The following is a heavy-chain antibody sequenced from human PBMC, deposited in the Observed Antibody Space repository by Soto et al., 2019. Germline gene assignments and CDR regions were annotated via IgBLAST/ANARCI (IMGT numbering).Heavy chain of an antibody. J-gene: IGHJ5*02. V-gene: IGHV1-18*01. Sequence: ASVKVSCKASGYTFTSYGISWVRQSPGQGLEWMGWISAYNGNTNYAQKLQGRVTMTTDTSTSTAYMELRSLRSDDTAVYYCARDGAAKSRDWFDPWGQGTLVTVSS. CDR2: ISAYNGNT. CDR1: GYTFTSYG. CDR3: ARDGAAKSRDWFDP.